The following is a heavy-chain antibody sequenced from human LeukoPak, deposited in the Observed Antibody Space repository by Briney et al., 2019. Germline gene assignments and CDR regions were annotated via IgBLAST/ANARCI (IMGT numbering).Heavy chain of an antibody. CDR1: GFTFSLYW. J-gene: IGHJ4*01. CDR2: IYYSGYT. CDR3: AKHYMGSSYNRALDY. V-gene: IGHV4-39*01. D-gene: IGHD3-10*01. Sequence: PGGSLRLSCAASGFTFSLYWMSWVRQAPGKGLEWIGSIYYSGYTYYNPSLESRVTISVDTSKNQFSLKLSSVTAADTAIYYCAKHYMGSSYNRALDYWGHGTLVTVSS.